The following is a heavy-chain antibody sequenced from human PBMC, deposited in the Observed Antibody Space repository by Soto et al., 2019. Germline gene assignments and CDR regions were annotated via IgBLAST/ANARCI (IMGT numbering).Heavy chain of an antibody. J-gene: IGHJ6*02. CDR3: ARDRAPADDCSGGSCYPYYYYYGMDV. Sequence: RLSCAASGFTFSDYYMSWIRQAPGKGLEWVSYISSSGSTIYYADSVKGRFTISRDNAKNSLYLQMNSLRAEDTAVYYCARDRAPADDCSGGSCYPYYYYYGMDVWGQGTTVTVSS. V-gene: IGHV3-11*01. CDR2: ISSSGSTI. CDR1: GFTFSDYY. D-gene: IGHD2-15*01.